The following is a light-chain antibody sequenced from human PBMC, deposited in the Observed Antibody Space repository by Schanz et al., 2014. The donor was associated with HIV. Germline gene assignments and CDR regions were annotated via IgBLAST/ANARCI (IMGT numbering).Light chain of an antibody. Sequence: QSLLTQPPSASGTPGQTVTISCSGSISTIASRTVDWYQHLPGTAPRLLIHNDDRRPSGVPERFSASKSGTSASLVISGLQSDDEADYYCATWDISLNGPVFGGGNKLTVL. CDR3: ATWDISLNGPV. V-gene: IGLV1-44*01. J-gene: IGLJ2*01. CDR1: ISTIASRT. CDR2: NDD.